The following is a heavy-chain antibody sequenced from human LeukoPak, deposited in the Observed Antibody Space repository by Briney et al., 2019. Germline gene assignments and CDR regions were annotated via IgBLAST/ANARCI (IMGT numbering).Heavy chain of an antibody. CDR3: ARITSSGGRYYYYYYYMDV. J-gene: IGHJ6*03. CDR2: IKQDGSEK. V-gene: IGHV3-7*01. Sequence: PGGSLRLSCAASGFTFSSCSMNWVRQAPGKGLEWVANIKQDGSEKYYVDSVKGRFTISRDNAKNSLYLQMNSLRAEDTAVYYCARITSSGGRYYYYYYYMDVWGKGTTVTISS. CDR1: GFTFSSCS. D-gene: IGHD6-19*01.